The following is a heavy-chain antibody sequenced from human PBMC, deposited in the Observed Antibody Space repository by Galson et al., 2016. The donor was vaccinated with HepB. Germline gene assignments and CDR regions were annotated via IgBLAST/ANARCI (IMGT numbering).Heavy chain of an antibody. CDR1: GFTFSTYA. CDR2: MLSDADNK. Sequence: SLRLSCAASGFTFSTYAMSWVRQAPGKGLEWVAVMLSDADNKYYAESVTGRFPISRANSKNTLYLQMNSLRAEDTAVYYCARDLFLGGPVRDPWGQGTLVIVSS. J-gene: IGHJ5*02. V-gene: IGHV3-33*08. D-gene: IGHD3-16*01. CDR3: ARDLFLGGPVRDP.